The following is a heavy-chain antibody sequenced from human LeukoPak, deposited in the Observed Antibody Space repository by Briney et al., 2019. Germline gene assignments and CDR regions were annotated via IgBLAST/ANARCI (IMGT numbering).Heavy chain of an antibody. V-gene: IGHV1-2*06. CDR1: GYTFTGYY. CDR3: ARDPHGSGSYYIDFDY. D-gene: IGHD3-10*01. Sequence: ASVKVSCKASGYTFTGYYMHWVRQAPGQGLEWMGRINPNSGGTNYAQKFQGRVTMTRDTSISTAYMELSRLRSDDTAVYYCARDPHGSGSYYIDFDYWGQGTLVTVSS. J-gene: IGHJ4*02. CDR2: INPNSGGT.